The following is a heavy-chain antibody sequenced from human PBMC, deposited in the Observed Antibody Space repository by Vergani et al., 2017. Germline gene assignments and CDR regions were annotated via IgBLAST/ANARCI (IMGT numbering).Heavy chain of an antibody. V-gene: IGHV3-23*01. CDR2: ISGSDGST. D-gene: IGHD6-19*01. CDR1: GFTFSSYA. Sequence: EVQLLESGGGLVQPGGSLRLSCAASGFTFSSYAMSWVRQAPGKGLEWVSAISGSDGSTYYADSVKGRFTISRDNSKNTLYLQMNSLRAEDTAVYYCAKDSEGSSGFDPWGQGTLVTVSS. CDR3: AKDSEGSSGFDP. J-gene: IGHJ5*02.